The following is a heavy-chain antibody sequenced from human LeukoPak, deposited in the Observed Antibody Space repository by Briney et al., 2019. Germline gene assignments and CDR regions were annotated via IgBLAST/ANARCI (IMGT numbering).Heavy chain of an antibody. CDR2: INHSGST. J-gene: IGHJ4*02. Sequence: SETLSLTCAVYGGSFSGYYWSWIRQPPGKGLEWIGEINHSGSTNYNPSLKSRVTISVDTSKNQFSLKLSSVTAADTAVYYCARGGVEVPLGYWGQGTLVTVSS. CDR1: GGSFSGYY. V-gene: IGHV4-34*01. D-gene: IGHD2-2*01. CDR3: ARGGVEVPLGY.